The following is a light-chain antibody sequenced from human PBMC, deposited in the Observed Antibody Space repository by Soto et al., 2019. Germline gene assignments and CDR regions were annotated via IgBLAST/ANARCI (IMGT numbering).Light chain of an antibody. CDR2: AAS. CDR1: QSISSY. V-gene: IGKV1-39*01. CDR3: QQSYSAPFT. Sequence: DLQMTQSPSSLSASVGDRVTITCRASQSISSYLNWYQQRPGKAPKLLIHAASSLHSGVPSRFSGSGSGTDFTLTISRLQPEDFATYYCQQSYSAPFTFGPGTKVDIK. J-gene: IGKJ3*01.